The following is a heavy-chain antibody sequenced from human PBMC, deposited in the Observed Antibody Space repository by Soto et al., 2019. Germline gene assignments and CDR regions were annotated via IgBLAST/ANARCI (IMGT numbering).Heavy chain of an antibody. D-gene: IGHD3-10*01. CDR2: VNPILSMS. J-gene: IGHJ4*02. V-gene: IGHV1-69*04. CDR3: ATSYGSGYRAFDF. CDR1: GDTFNFYS. Sequence: QVQLVQSGAEVKRPGSSVKVSCKASGDTFNFYSINWVRQAPGLGLEWMGRVNPILSMSNYAQRFQGRVTMNEDKSTSTAYMELRGLRSEDTAIYYCATSYGSGYRAFDFWGQGALVTVSS.